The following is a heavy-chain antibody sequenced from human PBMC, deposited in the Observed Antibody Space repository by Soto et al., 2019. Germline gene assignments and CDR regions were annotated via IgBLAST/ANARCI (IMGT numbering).Heavy chain of an antibody. Sequence: PGGSLRLSCAASGFTFSSYAMSWVRQAPGKGLEWVSAISGSGGSTYYADSVKGRFTISRDNSKNTLYLQMNSLRAEDTAVYYCAKAPIRAPASSYDVWGQGTLVTVSS. CDR2: ISGSGGST. D-gene: IGHD2-2*01. CDR3: AKAPIRAPASSYDV. CDR1: GFTFSSYA. J-gene: IGHJ4*02. V-gene: IGHV3-23*01.